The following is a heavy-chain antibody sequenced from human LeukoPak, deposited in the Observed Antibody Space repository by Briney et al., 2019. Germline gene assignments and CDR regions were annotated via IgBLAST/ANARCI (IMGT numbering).Heavy chain of an antibody. CDR3: AKGGYTTWFDP. J-gene: IGHJ5*02. CDR1: GFTFSSYW. V-gene: IGHV3-23*01. Sequence: GSLRLSCAASGFTFSSYWMHWVRQAPGKGLEWVSNIRKNGGDTYYTDSVKGRVTISRDNSKNTLYLEMNSLRAEDTAVYYCAKGGYTTWFDPWGQGTLVTVSS. CDR2: IRKNGGDT. D-gene: IGHD2-15*01.